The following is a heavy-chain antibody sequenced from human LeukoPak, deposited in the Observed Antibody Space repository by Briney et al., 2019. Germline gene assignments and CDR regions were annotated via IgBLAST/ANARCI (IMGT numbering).Heavy chain of an antibody. D-gene: IGHD2-2*01. J-gene: IGHJ4*02. V-gene: IGHV3-23*01. CDR3: AKDRDCSSTSCLFDY. CDR2: ISGSGGST. CDR1: RFTFSSYA. Sequence: HSGGSLRLSCAASRFTFSSYAMSWVRQAPGKGLEWVSAISGSGGSTYYADSVKGRFTISRDNSKNTLYLQMNSLRAEDTAVYYCAKDRDCSSTSCLFDYWGQGTLVTVSS.